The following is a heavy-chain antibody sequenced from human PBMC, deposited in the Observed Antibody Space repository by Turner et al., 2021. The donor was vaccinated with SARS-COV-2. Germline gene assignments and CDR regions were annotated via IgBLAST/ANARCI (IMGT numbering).Heavy chain of an antibody. V-gene: IGHV1-3*01. CDR1: GYTFTSYA. CDR2: INAGNGKT. J-gene: IGHJ4*02. CDR3: ARDVGYCSSTSCYTGSHFDY. D-gene: IGHD2-2*02. Sequence: QVQPVQSGAEVKKPGASVKVSCKASGYTFTSYAMHWVRQAPGQRLEWMGWINAGNGKTKYSQKFQGRVTITRDTSASTAYMELSSLRSEDTAVYYCARDVGYCSSTSCYTGSHFDYWGQGTLVTVSS.